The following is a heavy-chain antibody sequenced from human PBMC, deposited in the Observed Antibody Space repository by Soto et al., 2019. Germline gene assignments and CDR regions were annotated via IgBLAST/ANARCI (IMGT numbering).Heavy chain of an antibody. V-gene: IGHV3-21*01. J-gene: IGHJ6*02. CDR1: QVTFSSYS. D-gene: IGHD5-18*01. CDR3: AVVRGYSYGYVDYYYYGMDV. Sequence: GRTLRLSCGAYQVTFSSYSMSCARQAPGKGLEWVSSLSSSSSYIYYADSVKGRFTLSRVNAKNSLYLQMNRLRAEDTAVYYCAVVRGYSYGYVDYYYYGMDVWGQGT. CDR2: LSSSSSYI.